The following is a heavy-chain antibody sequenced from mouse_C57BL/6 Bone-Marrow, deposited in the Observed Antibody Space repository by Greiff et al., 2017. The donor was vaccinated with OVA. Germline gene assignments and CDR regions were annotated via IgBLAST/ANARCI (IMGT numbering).Heavy chain of an antibody. CDR3: VRPLYDGFAY. Sequence: EVQGVESGGGLVQPKGSLKLSCAASGFSFNTYAMNWVRQAPGKGLEWVARIRSKSNNYATYYADSVKDRFTISRDDSESMLYLQMNNLKTEDTAMYYCVRPLYDGFAYWGQGTLVTVSA. CDR1: GFSFNTYA. V-gene: IGHV10-1*01. CDR2: IRSKSNNYAT. D-gene: IGHD2-3*01. J-gene: IGHJ3*01.